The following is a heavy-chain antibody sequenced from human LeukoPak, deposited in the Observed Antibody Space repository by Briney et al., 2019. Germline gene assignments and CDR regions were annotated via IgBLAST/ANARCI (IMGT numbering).Heavy chain of an antibody. V-gene: IGHV1-46*03. CDR1: GYTFTSYD. J-gene: IGHJ4*02. CDR2: INPSGGST. D-gene: IGHD3-3*01. CDR3: ARGNLTYYDFWSGYHFDY. Sequence: ASVKVSCKDSGYTFTSYDINWVRQAPGQGLEWRGVINPSGGSTIYAQKFQGRVTMTTDTSTSTVYMELSSLRSEDTAVYYCARGNLTYYDFWSGYHFDYWGQGTLVTVSS.